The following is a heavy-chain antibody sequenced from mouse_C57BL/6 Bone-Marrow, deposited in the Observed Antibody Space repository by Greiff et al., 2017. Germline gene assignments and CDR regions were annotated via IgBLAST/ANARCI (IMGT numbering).Heavy chain of an antibody. D-gene: IGHD4-1*01. V-gene: IGHV5-16*01. J-gene: IGHJ3*01. CDR3: ARGLGRGGFAY. CDR1: GFTFSDYY. CDR2: INYDGSST. Sequence: EVMLVESEGGLVQPGSSMQLSCTASGFTFSDYYMAWVRQVPEKGLEWVANINYDGSSTYYLDSLKSRFIISRDNAKNILYLQMSSLKSEDTATYYCARGLGRGGFAYWGQGTLVTVSA.